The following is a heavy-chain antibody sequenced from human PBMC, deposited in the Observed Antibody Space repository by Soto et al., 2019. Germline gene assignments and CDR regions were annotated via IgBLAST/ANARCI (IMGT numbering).Heavy chain of an antibody. CDR3: ARGRGIAEQPDFERWFNP. CDR2: INHSGST. Sequence: SETLSLTCAVYGGSFSGYYWSWIRQPPGKGLEWIGEINHSGSTNYNPSLKSRVTISVDTSKNQFSLKLSSVTAADTAVYYCARGRGIAEQPDFERWFNPWGQGTLVTVSS. J-gene: IGHJ5*02. V-gene: IGHV4-34*01. CDR1: GGSFSGYY. D-gene: IGHD6-13*01.